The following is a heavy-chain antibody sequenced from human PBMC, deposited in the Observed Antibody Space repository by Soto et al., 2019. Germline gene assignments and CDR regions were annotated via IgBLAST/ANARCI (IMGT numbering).Heavy chain of an antibody. J-gene: IGHJ3*02. CDR3: TTEMRHTSGWYGAFDI. V-gene: IGHV3-15*01. D-gene: IGHD6-19*01. Sequence: DVQLVESGGGLVQPGGSLRLSCAASGLTFSNAWMSWVRQAPGTGLEWVGRFKSKGDGGAADYPAPVKGRFTMSRDESKNTVYLQMNSLNTEDTAVYFCTTEMRHTSGWYGAFDIWGQGTTVTVSS. CDR2: FKSKGDGGAA. CDR1: GLTFSNAW.